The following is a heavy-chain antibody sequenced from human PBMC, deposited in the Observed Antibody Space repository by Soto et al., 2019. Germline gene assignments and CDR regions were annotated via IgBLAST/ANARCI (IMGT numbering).Heavy chain of an antibody. CDR2: IYYSGST. CDR3: ARARELLWFGEFVVWFEP. Sequence: PSETLSLTCTVSVGSISSYYWSLIRQPPGKGLEWIGYIYYSGSTNYNPSLKIRVTISVETSKSQFSLKLSSVTAADTAVYYCARARELLWFGEFVVWFEPWGQGTMVTVSS. D-gene: IGHD3-10*01. CDR1: VGSISSYY. V-gene: IGHV4-59*01. J-gene: IGHJ5*02.